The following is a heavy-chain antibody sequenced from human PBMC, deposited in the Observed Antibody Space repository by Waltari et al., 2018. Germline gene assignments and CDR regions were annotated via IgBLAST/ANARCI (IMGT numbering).Heavy chain of an antibody. CDR3: ARAFYGSGSYSTSYYFDY. V-gene: IGHV1-8*03. Sequence: QVQLVQSGAEVKKPGASVKFSCKASGYTFTSYDINWLRQPTGPGLEWMGRMNPNSGNTGYAQKFQGRVTITRNTSISTAYMELSSLRSEDTAVYYCARAFYGSGSYSTSYYFDYWGQGTLVTVSS. CDR2: MNPNSGNT. D-gene: IGHD3-10*01. J-gene: IGHJ4*02. CDR1: GYTFTSYD.